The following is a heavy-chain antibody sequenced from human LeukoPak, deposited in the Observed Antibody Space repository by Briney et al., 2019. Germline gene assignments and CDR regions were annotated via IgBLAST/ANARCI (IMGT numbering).Heavy chain of an antibody. CDR1: GGSISSSSYY. D-gene: IGHD6-13*01. J-gene: IGHJ4*02. V-gene: IGHV4-39*07. Sequence: PSETLSLTCTVSGGSISSSSYYWGWIRQPPVKGLEWIGSIYYSGSTYYNPSLKSRVTISVDTSKNQFSLKLSSVTAADTAVYYCALTGQQLVPTDYWGQGTLVTVSS. CDR3: ALTGQQLVPTDY. CDR2: IYYSGST.